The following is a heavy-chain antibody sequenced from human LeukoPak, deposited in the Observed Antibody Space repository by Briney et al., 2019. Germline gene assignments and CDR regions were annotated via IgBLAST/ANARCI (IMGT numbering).Heavy chain of an antibody. Sequence: SVKVSCKASGGTFSSYAISWVRQAPGQGLEWMGGIIPILGIANYAQKFQGRVTITADKSTSTAYMELSSLRSEDTAVYYCARDDWPNCSGGSCYSARSDYWGQGTLVTVSS. V-gene: IGHV1-69*10. CDR1: GGTFSSYA. D-gene: IGHD2-15*01. CDR3: ARDDWPNCSGGSCYSARSDY. CDR2: IIPILGIA. J-gene: IGHJ4*02.